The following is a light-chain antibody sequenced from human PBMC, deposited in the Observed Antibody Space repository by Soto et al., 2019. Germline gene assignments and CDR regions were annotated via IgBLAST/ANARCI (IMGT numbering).Light chain of an antibody. CDR1: SSNIGAGYD. CDR3: CSYAGSSTLDV. V-gene: IGLV2-23*02. Sequence: QSVLTQPPSVSGAPGQRVTISCTGSSSNIGAGYDVHWYQQHPGKAPKLIIYEVSKRPSGVSNRFSGSKSGNTASLTISGLQAEDEADYYCCSYAGSSTLDVFGTGTKVTVL. CDR2: EVS. J-gene: IGLJ1*01.